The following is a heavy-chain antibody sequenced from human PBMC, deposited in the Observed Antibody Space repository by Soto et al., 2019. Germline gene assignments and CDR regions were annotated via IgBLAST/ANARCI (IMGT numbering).Heavy chain of an antibody. CDR3: ARRYSSSFDY. D-gene: IGHD6-13*01. Sequence: SETLSLTCAVSGGSISSGGYSWSWLRQPPGKGLEWIGYIYHSGSTYYNPSLKSRVTISVDTSKNQFSLKLSSVTAADTAVYYCARRYSSSFDYWGQGTLVTVSS. V-gene: IGHV4-30-2*01. J-gene: IGHJ4*02. CDR1: GGSISSGGYS. CDR2: IYHSGST.